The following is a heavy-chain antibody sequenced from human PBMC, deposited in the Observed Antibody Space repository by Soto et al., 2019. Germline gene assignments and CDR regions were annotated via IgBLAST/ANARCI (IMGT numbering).Heavy chain of an antibody. Sequence: QVQLVQSGAEVKNPGASVKVSCKASGYTFTRYGIAWARQAPGQGLEWMGWINTYNGNTNYAQNAQGIVTLTTDTSTSTAYMELRSLRSNDTAIYYCAMVDVYVTPSPQDVWGQGTTVIVSS. CDR2: INTYNGNT. D-gene: IGHD3-16*01. CDR3: AMVDVYVTPSPQDV. J-gene: IGHJ6*02. V-gene: IGHV1-18*01. CDR1: GYTFTRYG.